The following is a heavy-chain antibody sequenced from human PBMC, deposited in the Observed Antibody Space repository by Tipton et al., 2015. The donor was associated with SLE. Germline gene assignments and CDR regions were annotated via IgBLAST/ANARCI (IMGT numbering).Heavy chain of an antibody. CDR2: INHSGST. Sequence: LRLSCAVYGRSFSGYYWSWIRQPPGKGLEWIGKINHSGSTNYNPSLKSRVTISVDTSKNQFSLKLSSVTAADTAVYYCARGRIAVAGNHFDYWGQGTLVTVSS. CDR3: ARGRIAVAGNHFDY. V-gene: IGHV4-34*01. D-gene: IGHD6-19*01. CDR1: GRSFSGYY. J-gene: IGHJ4*02.